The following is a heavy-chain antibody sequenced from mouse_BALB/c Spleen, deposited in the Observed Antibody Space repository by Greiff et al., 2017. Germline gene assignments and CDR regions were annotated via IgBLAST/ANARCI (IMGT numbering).Heavy chain of an antibody. CDR1: GFTFNTYA. CDR3: VRDGYYRYYAMDY. V-gene: IGHV10-1*02. CDR2: IRSKSNNYAT. D-gene: IGHD2-3*01. J-gene: IGHJ4*01. Sequence: EVMLVESGGGLVQPKGSLKLSCAASGFTFNTYAMNWVRQAPGKGLEWVARIRSKSNNYATYYADSVKDRFTISRDDSQSMLYLQMNNLKTEDTAMYYCVRDGYYRYYAMDYWGQGTSVTVSS.